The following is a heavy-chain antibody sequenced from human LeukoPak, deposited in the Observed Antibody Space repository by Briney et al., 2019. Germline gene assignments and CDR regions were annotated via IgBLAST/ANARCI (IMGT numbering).Heavy chain of an antibody. V-gene: IGHV1-69*06. CDR1: GGTFSSYA. J-gene: IGHJ6*03. CDR2: IIPIFGTA. CDR3: AGGSIAARRVYYYYYMDV. Sequence: GASVKVSCKASGGTFSSYAISWVRQAPGQGLEWMGGIIPIFGTANYAQKFQGRVTITADKSTSTAYMELSSLRSEDTAVYYCAGGSIAARRVYYYYYMDVWGKGTTVTVSS. D-gene: IGHD6-6*01.